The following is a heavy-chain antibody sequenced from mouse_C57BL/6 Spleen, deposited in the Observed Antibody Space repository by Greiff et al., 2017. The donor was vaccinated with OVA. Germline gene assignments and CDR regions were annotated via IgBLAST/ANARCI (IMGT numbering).Heavy chain of an antibody. V-gene: IGHV10-1*01. CDR3: VRLYFDY. J-gene: IGHJ2*01. Sequence: EVQVEESGGGLVQPKGSLKLSCAASGFSFNTYAMNWVRQAPGKGLEWVARIRSKSNNYATYYADSVKDRFTIYQDNTESMLDLQMNNWKTEDTAMYYSVRLYFDYWGQGTTLTVSS. CDR1: GFSFNTYA. CDR2: IRSKSNNYAT.